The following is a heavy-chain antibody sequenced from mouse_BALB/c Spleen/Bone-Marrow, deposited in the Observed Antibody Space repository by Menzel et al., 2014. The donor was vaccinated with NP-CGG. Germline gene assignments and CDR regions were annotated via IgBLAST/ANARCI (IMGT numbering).Heavy chain of an antibody. Sequence: EVQGVESGGGLVQPGGSLRLSCAPSGFTFSDFYMEWVRQPPGKRLEWIAASRNKANDYTTEYSASVKGRFIVSRDTSQSILYLQMNALGAEDTAIYYCARDTRRAMDYWGQGTSVTVSS. CDR1: GFTFSDFY. CDR2: SRNKANDYTT. CDR3: ARDTRRAMDY. V-gene: IGHV7-1*02. J-gene: IGHJ4*01.